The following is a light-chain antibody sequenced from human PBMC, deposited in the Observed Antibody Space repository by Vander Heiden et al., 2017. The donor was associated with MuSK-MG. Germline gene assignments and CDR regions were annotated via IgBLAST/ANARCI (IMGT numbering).Light chain of an antibody. CDR1: QSLLHNDGKTS. J-gene: IGKJ3*01. CDR3: LIGRQSRGCS. CDR2: EGS. Sequence: DILMTQTPLSLSVTPRQPASLSCNSSQSLLHNDGKTSLYWFLQRPGQSTKLLSYEGSNRVYGVPDRFTGSGSGTDFTRKISQVETEDGGVYYCLIGRQSRGCSFGPGTKVEIK. V-gene: IGKV2D-29*02.